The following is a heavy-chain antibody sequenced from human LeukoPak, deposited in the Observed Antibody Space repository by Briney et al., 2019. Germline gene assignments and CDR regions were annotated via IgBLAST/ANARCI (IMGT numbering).Heavy chain of an antibody. Sequence: SSETLSLTFTVSGGSISSSSYYWGWIRQPPGKGLEWIGSIYYSGSTYYNPSLKSRVTMSVDTSRNQFSLKLSSVTAADTAVYYCARHLGCSNTCYFDSWGQGTLVTVSS. V-gene: IGHV4-39*07. D-gene: IGHD2-2*01. J-gene: IGHJ4*02. CDR2: IYYSGST. CDR3: ARHLGCSNTCYFDS. CDR1: GGSISSSSYY.